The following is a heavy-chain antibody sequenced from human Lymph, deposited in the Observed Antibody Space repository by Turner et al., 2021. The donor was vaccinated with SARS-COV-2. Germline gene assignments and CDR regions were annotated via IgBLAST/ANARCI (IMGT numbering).Heavy chain of an antibody. CDR3: ARDFVAVTGPFDY. V-gene: IGHV3-30-3*01. J-gene: IGHJ4*02. CDR2: ISYDGSNK. CDR1: GFTFSSYA. D-gene: IGHD6-19*01. Sequence: QVQLVESGGGVVQPGRSLRPSCAASGFTFSSYAMHWVRQAPGKVLEWVAVISYDGSNKYYADSVKGRFTISRDNSKNTLYLQMNSLRAEHTAVYYCARDFVAVTGPFDYWGQGTLVTVSS.